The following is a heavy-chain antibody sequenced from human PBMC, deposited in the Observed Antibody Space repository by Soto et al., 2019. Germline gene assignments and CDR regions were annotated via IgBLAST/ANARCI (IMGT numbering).Heavy chain of an antibody. CDR1: GTSIATDDW. V-gene: IGHV4-4*02. D-gene: IGHD1-26*01. CDR2: IIHSGVA. CDR3: ASSGPLYSAVTARDY. J-gene: IGHJ4*02. Sequence: SQTLSLTCTVSGTSIATDDWWSWVRQAPGKGPEWIGYIIHSGVAEYNPSLKSRVTMSLDKSNNSFSMKLASVTAADTGVYFCASSGPLYSAVTARDYWGPGLVVTVS.